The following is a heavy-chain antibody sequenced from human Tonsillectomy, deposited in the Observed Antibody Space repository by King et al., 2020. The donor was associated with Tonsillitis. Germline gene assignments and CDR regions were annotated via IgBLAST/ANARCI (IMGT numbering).Heavy chain of an antibody. CDR1: GGSISSYY. Sequence: QLQESGPGLVKPSETLSLTCTVSGGSISSYYWSWIRQPPGKGLEWIGYIYYSGSTNYNPSLKSRVPISVDTSKNQFFLKLSSVTAADTAVYYCARHSIAILGVVIPYYYYMDVWGKGTTVTVSS. V-gene: IGHV4-59*08. CDR3: ARHSIAILGVVIPYYYYMDV. D-gene: IGHD3-3*01. J-gene: IGHJ6*03. CDR2: IYYSGST.